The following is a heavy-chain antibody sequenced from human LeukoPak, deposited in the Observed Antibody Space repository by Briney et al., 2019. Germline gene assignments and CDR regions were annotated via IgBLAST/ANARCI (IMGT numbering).Heavy chain of an antibody. Sequence: GGSLRLSCAASGFTFSSHAMSWVRQAPGKGLEWVSSISGSGITTYYADSVKGRFTISRDNSRYTLYLQMNSLRAEDTAVYYCAKDQWFDPWGQGTLVTVSS. CDR1: GFTFSSHA. V-gene: IGHV3-23*01. CDR2: ISGSGITT. CDR3: AKDQWFDP. J-gene: IGHJ5*02.